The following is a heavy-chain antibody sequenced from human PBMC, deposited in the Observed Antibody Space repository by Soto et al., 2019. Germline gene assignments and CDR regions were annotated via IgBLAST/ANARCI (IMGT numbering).Heavy chain of an antibody. V-gene: IGHV3-74*01. J-gene: IGHJ4*02. CDR1: GFTFSSHW. D-gene: IGHD6-13*01. CDR2: IDTDGSRT. Sequence: GGSLRLSCAASGFTFSSHWMHWVRQAPGKGLVWVSRIDTDGSRTNCADSVKGRFTMSRDNAKNTAFLQMNSLRAEDTAVYYCVKGEYSSSWSSFDYWGQGTLVTVSS. CDR3: VKGEYSSSWSSFDY.